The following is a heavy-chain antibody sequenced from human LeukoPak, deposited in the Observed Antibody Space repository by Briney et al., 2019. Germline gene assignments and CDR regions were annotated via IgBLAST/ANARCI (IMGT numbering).Heavy chain of an antibody. CDR2: ISRSSSTI. CDR1: GFTFSSYS. V-gene: IGHV3-48*01. Sequence: GGSLRLSCAASGFTFSSYSMNWVRQAPGKGLEWVSYISRSSSTINYADSVKARFAISRDNSKNTLYLQMNSLRAEGTAVYYCAKDHHDYVWGSYRPDYWGQGTLVTVSS. D-gene: IGHD3-16*02. CDR3: AKDHHDYVWGSYRPDY. J-gene: IGHJ4*02.